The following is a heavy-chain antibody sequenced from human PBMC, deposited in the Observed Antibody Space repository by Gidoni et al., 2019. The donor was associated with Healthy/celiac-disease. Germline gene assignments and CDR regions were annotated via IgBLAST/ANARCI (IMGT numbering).Heavy chain of an antibody. CDR1: GYTFTSYY. J-gene: IGHJ1*01. Sequence: QVQLVQSGAEVKKPGASVKVSCKASGYTFTSYYMHWVRQAPGQGLEWMGIINPSGGSTSYAQKFQGRVTMTRDTSTSTVYMELSSLRSEDTAVYYCVYIYPAEYFQHWGQGTLVTVSS. V-gene: IGHV1-46*01. CDR3: VYIYPAEYFQH. D-gene: IGHD3-9*01. CDR2: INPSGGST.